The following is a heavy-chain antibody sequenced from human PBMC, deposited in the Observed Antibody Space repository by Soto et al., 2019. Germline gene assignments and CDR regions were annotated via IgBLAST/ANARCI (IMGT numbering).Heavy chain of an antibody. V-gene: IGHV4-34*01. Sequence: SETLSLTCAVYGGSFSGYYWSWIRQPPGKGLEWIGEINHSGSTNYNPSLKSRVTISVDTSKNQFSLKLSSVTAADTAVYYCARHSYYYDSSSYRYYYYGMDVWGQGTTVTVSS. D-gene: IGHD3-22*01. CDR3: ARHSYYYDSSSYRYYYYGMDV. CDR1: GGSFSGYY. CDR2: INHSGST. J-gene: IGHJ6*02.